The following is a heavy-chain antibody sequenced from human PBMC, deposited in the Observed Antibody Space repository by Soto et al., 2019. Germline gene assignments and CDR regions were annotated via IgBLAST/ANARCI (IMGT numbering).Heavy chain of an antibody. Sequence: GGSLRLSCAASGFTFSRYSMNWVRQAPGKGLEWVSSISSTTNYIYYADSMKGRFTVSRDNAKNSVYLDMNSLSAEDTAVYYCASDRFRGTYYLRGVTYFFEEWGQGAPVTVSS. J-gene: IGHJ4*02. CDR3: ASDRFRGTYYLRGVTYFFEE. V-gene: IGHV3-21*04. CDR1: GFTFSRYS. CDR2: ISSTTNYI. D-gene: IGHD1-26*01.